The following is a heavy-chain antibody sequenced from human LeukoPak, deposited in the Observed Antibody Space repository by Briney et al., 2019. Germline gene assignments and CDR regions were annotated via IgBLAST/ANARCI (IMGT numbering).Heavy chain of an antibody. D-gene: IGHD3-22*01. CDR1: GGSISSYY. Sequence: PSETLSLTCTVSGGSISSYYWSWIRQPPGKGLKWIGNIYYSGSTNYNPSLKSRVTISVDTSKNQFSLKLSSVTAADTAVYFCARGPYSYDSSGAFDIWGQGTMVTVSS. J-gene: IGHJ3*02. CDR3: ARGPYSYDSSGAFDI. V-gene: IGHV4-59*08. CDR2: IYYSGST.